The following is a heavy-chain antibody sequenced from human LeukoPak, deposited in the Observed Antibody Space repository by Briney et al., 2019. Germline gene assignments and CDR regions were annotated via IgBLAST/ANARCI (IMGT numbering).Heavy chain of an antibody. CDR1: GYTFTGYY. V-gene: IGHV1-2*04. CDR2: INPNSGGT. CDR3: ARGGELTSFYDAFDI. D-gene: IGHD2-2*01. Sequence: GASVKVSCKASGYTFTGYYMHWVRQAPGQGLEWMGWINPNSGGTNYAQKCQGWVTMTRDTSISTAYMELSRLRSDDTAVYYCARGGELTSFYDAFDIWGQGTMVTVSS. J-gene: IGHJ3*02.